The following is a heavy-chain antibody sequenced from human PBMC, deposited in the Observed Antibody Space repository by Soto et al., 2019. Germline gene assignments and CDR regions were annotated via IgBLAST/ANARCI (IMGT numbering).Heavy chain of an antibody. CDR3: AADHCSGGSCYSFDY. Sequence: SVNVSCKASGFTFTSSAVQWVRQARGQRLEWIGWIVVGSGNTNYAQKFQERVTITRGMSTSTAYMELSSLRSEDTAVYYCAADHCSGGSCYSFDYWGQGTLVTVSS. CDR2: IVVGSGNT. J-gene: IGHJ4*02. V-gene: IGHV1-58*01. CDR1: GFTFTSSA. D-gene: IGHD2-15*01.